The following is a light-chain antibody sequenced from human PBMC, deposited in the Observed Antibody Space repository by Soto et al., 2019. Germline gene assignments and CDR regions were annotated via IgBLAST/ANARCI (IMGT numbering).Light chain of an antibody. CDR2: SNN. CDR3: AAWDDSLSAYWV. V-gene: IGLV1-47*02. CDR1: TSNIGSNF. Sequence: QSVLTQPPSASGTPGQRVTISCSGSTSNIGSNFEYWYQQLPGTAPKLLIYSNNQRPSGVPDRFSGSKSGTSASLAISGLRSEDEADYYCAAWDDSLSAYWVFGGGTKVTVL. J-gene: IGLJ3*02.